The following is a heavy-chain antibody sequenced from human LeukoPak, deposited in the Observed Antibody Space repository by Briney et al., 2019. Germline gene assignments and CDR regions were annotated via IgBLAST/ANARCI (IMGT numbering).Heavy chain of an antibody. J-gene: IGHJ4*02. D-gene: IGHD6-19*01. CDR2: ISGRGSST. Sequence: PGRSLRLSCAASGFTFSSYVMSWVRQAPGKGLEWVSGISGRGSSTYYADSVKGRFTISRDNSKNTLYLQMNSLRAEDTAVYYCARQPDDFSGWNNGQDLFDYWGQGTLVTVSS. CDR1: GFTFSSYV. CDR3: ARQPDDFSGWNNGQDLFDY. V-gene: IGHV3-23*01.